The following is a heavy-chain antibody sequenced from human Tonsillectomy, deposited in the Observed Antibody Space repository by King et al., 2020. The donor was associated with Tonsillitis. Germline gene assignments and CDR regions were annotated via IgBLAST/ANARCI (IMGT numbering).Heavy chain of an antibody. CDR2: IKQDGSGD. CDR3: ARGGEHGVTARPLEC. D-gene: IGHD2-21*02. Sequence: EVQLVESGGGLVQPGGSLRLSCAASGFTFSNYWMSWVRQAPGKGLEWVAKIKQDGSGDYYVDSVKGRFTISRDNAKMSLYLQMNSLRADDTAVNYCARGGEHGVTARPLECWGRGTLVTVSS. V-gene: IGHV3-7*03. J-gene: IGHJ4*02. CDR1: GFTFSNYW.